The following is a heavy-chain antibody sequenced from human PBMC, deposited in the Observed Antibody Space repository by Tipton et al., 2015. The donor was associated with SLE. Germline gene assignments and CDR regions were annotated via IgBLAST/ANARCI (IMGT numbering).Heavy chain of an antibody. CDR2: IYTSGST. CDR3: ARSWSGRREFDY. D-gene: IGHD1-26*01. J-gene: IGHJ4*02. CDR1: GGSISSGSYY. V-gene: IGHV4-61*02. Sequence: TLSLTRTVSGGSISSGSYYWSWIRQPAGKGLEWIGRIYTSGSTNYNPSLKSLVSMSMDTSNNRFSLTMTSLTVADTAVYYCARSWSGRREFDYWGPGTLVTVSS.